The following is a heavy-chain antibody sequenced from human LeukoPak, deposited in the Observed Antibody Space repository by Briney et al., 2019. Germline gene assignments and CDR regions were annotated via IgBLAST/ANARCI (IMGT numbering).Heavy chain of an antibody. V-gene: IGHV4-39*07. D-gene: IGHD3-10*01. CDR2: IYYTGST. Sequence: PSETLSLTCTVSGGSISSTSYYWGWIRQPPGKGLEWIGSIYYTGSTYYNPSLKSRVTISVDTSKNQFSLKLSSVTAADTAVYYCARDGERGPFDIWGQGTMVTVSS. J-gene: IGHJ3*02. CDR1: GGSISSTSYY. CDR3: ARDGERGPFDI.